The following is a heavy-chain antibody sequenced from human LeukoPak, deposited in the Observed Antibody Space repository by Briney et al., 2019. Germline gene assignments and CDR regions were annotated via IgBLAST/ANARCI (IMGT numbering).Heavy chain of an antibody. Sequence: ASVKVSCKASGGTFSSYAISWVRQAPGQGLEWMGRIIPIFGIANYAQKFQGRVTITADKSTSTAYMELSSLRSEDTAVYYCARDGAKSTTGTRRLFRFDPWAREPWSPSPQ. CDR2: IIPIFGIA. CDR3: ARDGAKSTTGTRRLFRFDP. CDR1: GGTFSSYA. D-gene: IGHD1-1*01. J-gene: IGHJ5*02. V-gene: IGHV1-69*04.